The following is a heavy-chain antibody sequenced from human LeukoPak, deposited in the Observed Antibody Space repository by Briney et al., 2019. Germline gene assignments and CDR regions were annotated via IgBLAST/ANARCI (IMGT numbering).Heavy chain of an antibody. CDR1: GFAFSTYS. J-gene: IGHJ3*02. CDR3: ARDRGEDYYGSGNYLRAFDI. CDR2: ISSSSSYI. D-gene: IGHD3-10*01. Sequence: GGSLRLSCAASGFAFSTYSMNWVRQAPGKGLEWVSSISSSSSYIFYADSVKGRFTISRDNAKKSLSLQMNSLRAEDTAVYYCARDRGEDYYGSGNYLRAFDIWGQGTMVTVSS. V-gene: IGHV3-21*01.